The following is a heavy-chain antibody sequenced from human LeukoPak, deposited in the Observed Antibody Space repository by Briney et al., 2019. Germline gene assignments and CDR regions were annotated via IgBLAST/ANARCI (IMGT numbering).Heavy chain of an antibody. V-gene: IGHV4-4*07. CDR3: ARWFGELLTGYYYYMDV. CDR1: GGSISSYS. Sequence: SETLSLTCTVSGGSISSYSWSWIRQPAGKGLEWIGRIYTSGSTDYNPSLKSRVTMSVDTSKNQSHLKVSSVTAADTAVYYCARWFGELLTGYYYYMDVWGKGTTVTVSS. J-gene: IGHJ6*03. D-gene: IGHD3-10*01. CDR2: IYTSGST.